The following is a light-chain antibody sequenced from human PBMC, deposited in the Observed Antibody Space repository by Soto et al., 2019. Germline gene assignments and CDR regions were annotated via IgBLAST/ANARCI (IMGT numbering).Light chain of an antibody. CDR3: ATWDDSMNARGV. Sequence: QSVLTQPPSASGTPGQRVTISCSGSRSNIGNNAVSCYQQFPGTAPKLLIYNNNQRPSGVPDRFSGSKSGTSASLGISGLQSEDEADYYCATWDDSMNARGVFGGGTKHTVL. CDR2: NNN. J-gene: IGLJ3*02. CDR1: RSNIGNNA. V-gene: IGLV1-44*01.